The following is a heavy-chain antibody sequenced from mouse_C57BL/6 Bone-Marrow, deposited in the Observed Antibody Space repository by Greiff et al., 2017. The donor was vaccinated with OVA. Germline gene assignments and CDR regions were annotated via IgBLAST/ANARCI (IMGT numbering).Heavy chain of an antibody. CDR2: INYDGSST. V-gene: IGHV5-16*01. D-gene: IGHD2-4*01. J-gene: IGHJ4*01. Sequence: EVKLVESEGGLVQPGSSMKLSCTASGFTFSDYYMAWVRQVPEKGLEWVANINYDGSSTYYLDSLKSRFIISRDNAKNILYLQMSSLKSEDTATYYCARGDYDDSYYAMDYWGQGTSVTVSS. CDR1: GFTFSDYY. CDR3: ARGDYDDSYYAMDY.